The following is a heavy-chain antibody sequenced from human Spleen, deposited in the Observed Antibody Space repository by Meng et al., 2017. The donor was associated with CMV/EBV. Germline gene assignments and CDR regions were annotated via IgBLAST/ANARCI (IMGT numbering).Heavy chain of an antibody. CDR1: GYTFTDFY. J-gene: IGHJ6*02. CDR3: ARERYLVPAASPDYYYYGMDV. D-gene: IGHD2-2*01. CDR2: INPETGDS. Sequence: ASVKVSCKASGYTFTDFYIHWVRQAPGQGLEWMGWINPETGDSNYAQKFQGRVTMTRDTFITTAYMEVSRLRYDDTAVYYCARERYLVPAASPDYYYYGMDVWGQGTTVTVSS. V-gene: IGHV1-2*02.